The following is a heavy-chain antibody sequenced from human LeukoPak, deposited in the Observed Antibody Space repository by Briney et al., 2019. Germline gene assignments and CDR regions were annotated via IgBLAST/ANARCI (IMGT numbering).Heavy chain of an antibody. J-gene: IGHJ4*02. Sequence: GASVKVSCKVSGYTLTGLSMHWVRQAPGKGLEWMGGFDPEDGETIYAQKFQGRVTMTEDTSTDTAYMELSSLRSEDTAVYYCATVLVNYYGSGSYYYFDYWGQGTLVTVSS. D-gene: IGHD3-10*01. CDR3: ATVLVNYYGSGSYYYFDY. V-gene: IGHV1-24*01. CDR2: FDPEDGET. CDR1: GYTLTGLS.